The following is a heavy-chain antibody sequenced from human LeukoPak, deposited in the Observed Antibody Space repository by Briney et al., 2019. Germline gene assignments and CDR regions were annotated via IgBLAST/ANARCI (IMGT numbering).Heavy chain of an antibody. Sequence: PGGSLRLSCAASGFTFSSYAMSWVRQAPGKGLEWVSAISGSGGSTYYADSVKGRFTISRDNSKNSLYLQMNSLRAEDTAVYYCARYCGGDCYKYYYGMDVWGQGTTVTVSS. CDR2: ISGSGGST. D-gene: IGHD2-21*02. CDR3: ARYCGGDCYKYYYGMDV. CDR1: GFTFSSYA. V-gene: IGHV3-23*01. J-gene: IGHJ6*02.